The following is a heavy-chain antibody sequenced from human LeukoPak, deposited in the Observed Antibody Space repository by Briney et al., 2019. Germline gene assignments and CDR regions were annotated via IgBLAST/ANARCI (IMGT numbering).Heavy chain of an antibody. CDR1: GGSISSYY. J-gene: IGHJ4*02. CDR2: IYYSGST. D-gene: IGHD4-23*01. CDR3: ASFSDYGGNFFDY. V-gene: IGHV4-59*08. Sequence: PSETLSLTCTVSGGSISSYYWSWIRQPPGKGLQWIGYIYYSGSTNYNPSLKSRVNISLDTSDNQFSLKLSSVPAADTAVYYCASFSDYGGNFFDYWGQGTLVTVSS.